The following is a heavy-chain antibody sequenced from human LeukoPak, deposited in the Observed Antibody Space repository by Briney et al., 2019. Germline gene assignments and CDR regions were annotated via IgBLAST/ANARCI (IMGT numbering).Heavy chain of an antibody. Sequence: GGSLRLSCAASGFTVSNNYMNWVRQAPGKGLEWVSFISSSSSYMYYADSVKGRFTISRDNTKKSLYLQMNSLRAEDTAVYYCARDFSGYDYNFDYWGQGTLVTVSS. CDR2: ISSSSSYM. V-gene: IGHV3-21*01. D-gene: IGHD5-12*01. J-gene: IGHJ4*02. CDR1: GFTVSNNY. CDR3: ARDFSGYDYNFDY.